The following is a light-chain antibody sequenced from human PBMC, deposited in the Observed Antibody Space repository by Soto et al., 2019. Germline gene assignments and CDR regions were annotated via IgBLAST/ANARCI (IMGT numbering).Light chain of an antibody. CDR3: QQYGSSGT. J-gene: IGKJ1*01. CDR1: QSVSNNY. CDR2: GAS. V-gene: IGKV3-20*01. Sequence: MWVTQSPGTLSMSPGERATLSCRASQSVSNNYLAWYQQKPGQAPRLLIYGASNRATGIPDRFSGSGSGTDFTLTISRLEPEDFAVYYCQQYGSSGTFGQGTKVDIK.